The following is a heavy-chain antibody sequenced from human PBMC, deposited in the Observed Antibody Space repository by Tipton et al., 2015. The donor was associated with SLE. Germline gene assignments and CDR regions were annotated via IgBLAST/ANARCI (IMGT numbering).Heavy chain of an antibody. D-gene: IGHD3-10*01. CDR1: GGSISTGGYY. CDR3: ATSRPWGVITQYFHH. Sequence: TLSLTCTVSGGSISTGGYYWSWIRQHPGEGLEWIGHITYSGHTLYNPSLQSRVTISVDTSKNQFSLKLTSVTAADTAVYFCATSRPWGVITQYFHHWGQGTVVIVSS. J-gene: IGHJ1*01. V-gene: IGHV4-31*03. CDR2: ITYSGHT.